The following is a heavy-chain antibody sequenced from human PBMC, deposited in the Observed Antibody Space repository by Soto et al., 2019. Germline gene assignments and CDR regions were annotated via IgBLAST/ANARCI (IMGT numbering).Heavy chain of an antibody. Sequence: PSETLSLTCTVSGCSISSYYWSWIRQPPGKGLEWIGYIYYSGSTNYNPSLKSRVTISVDTSKNQFSLKLSSVTAADTAVYYCARHRQYYDILTGYSPVSPGKDVWGQGTTVTVSS. V-gene: IGHV4-59*08. CDR3: ARHRQYYDILTGYSPVSPGKDV. CDR2: IYYSGST. D-gene: IGHD3-9*01. CDR1: GCSISSYY. J-gene: IGHJ6*02.